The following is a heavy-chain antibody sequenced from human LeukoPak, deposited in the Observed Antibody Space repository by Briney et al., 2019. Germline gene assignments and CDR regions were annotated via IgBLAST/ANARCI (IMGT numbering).Heavy chain of an antibody. CDR2: IKQDGSEK. CDR1: GFTFSSYA. J-gene: IGHJ4*02. CDR3: ARDGYGSLDY. Sequence: PGGSLRLSCAASGFTFSSYAMSWVRQAPGKGLEWVANIKQDGSEKYYVDSAKGRFTISRDNAKNSLYLQMNSLRAEDTAVYYCARDGYGSLDYWGQGTLVTVSS. V-gene: IGHV3-7*03. D-gene: IGHD5-18*01.